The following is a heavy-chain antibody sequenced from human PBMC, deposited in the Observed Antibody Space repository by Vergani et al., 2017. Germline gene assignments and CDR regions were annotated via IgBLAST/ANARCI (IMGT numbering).Heavy chain of an antibody. V-gene: IGHV1-69*01. CDR1: GGTFSSYA. Sequence: QVQLVQSGAEVKKPGSSVKVSCKASGGTFSSYAISWVRQAPGQGLEWMGGIIPIFGTANYAQKFQGRGTITAEEATSTAYMELSSLRSEGTAVYYCARVTPYIAAAGTDIWGQGTMVTVSS. J-gene: IGHJ3*02. CDR3: ARVTPYIAAAGTDI. D-gene: IGHD6-13*01. CDR2: IIPIFGTA.